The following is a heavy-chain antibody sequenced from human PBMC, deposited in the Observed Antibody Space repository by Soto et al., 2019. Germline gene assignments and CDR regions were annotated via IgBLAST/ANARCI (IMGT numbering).Heavy chain of an antibody. CDR2: IWYDGTNK. CDR1: GFTFSNYA. J-gene: IGHJ3*02. Sequence: QVQLVESGGGVVQPGRSLRLSCSASGFTFSNYAMQWVRQAPGKGLEWVAIIWYDGTNKYYRDSVNGRFTVSRDNSKNTLYLQMSSLRADDTALYYCASAEYGDDRDSFDIWGQGTMVTVSS. CDR3: ASAEYGDDRDSFDI. V-gene: IGHV3-33*01. D-gene: IGHD4-17*01.